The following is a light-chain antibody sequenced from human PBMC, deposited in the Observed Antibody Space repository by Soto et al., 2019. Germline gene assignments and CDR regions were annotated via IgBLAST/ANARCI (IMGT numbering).Light chain of an antibody. CDR2: EVS. CDR1: SSDVGGYNY. Sequence: ALTQPASVSGSPGQSITISCTGTSSDVGGYNYVSWYQQHPGKAPKLMIYEVSNRPSGVSNRFSGSKSGNTASLTISGLQAEDEADYYCCLYIGATTYVFGTGTKVTVL. V-gene: IGLV2-14*01. J-gene: IGLJ1*01. CDR3: CLYIGATTYV.